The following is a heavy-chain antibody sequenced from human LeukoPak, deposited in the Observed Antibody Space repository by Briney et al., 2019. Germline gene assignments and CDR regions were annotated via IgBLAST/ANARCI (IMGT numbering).Heavy chain of an antibody. D-gene: IGHD6-13*01. J-gene: IGHJ4*02. V-gene: IGHV3-23*01. CDR3: AKAFSSSWYGFDY. CDR1: GFTFSNYA. Sequence: GGSLRLSCAASGFTFSNYALTWVRQAPGKGLEWVSGISGSGGGTYYTDSVKGRFTISRDNSKNTLYLQMNSLRPEDTAIYYCAKAFSSSWYGFDYWGQGTLVTVSS. CDR2: ISGSGGGT.